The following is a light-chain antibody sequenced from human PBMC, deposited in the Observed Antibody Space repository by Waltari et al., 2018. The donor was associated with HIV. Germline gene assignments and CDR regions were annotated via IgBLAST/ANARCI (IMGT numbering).Light chain of an antibody. CDR3: QQYYTTPWT. J-gene: IGKJ1*01. CDR2: WAS. V-gene: IGKV4-1*01. Sequence: DIVMTQSPDSLAVSLGERATINGKSSQRVLSSSDSKNYLAGYQEKPGQPPNVLIYWASTREAAVPDRFSGIGSGTDFTLTISSLQAEDVAVYYCQQYYTTPWTFSQGPKVESK. CDR1: QRVLSSSDSKNY.